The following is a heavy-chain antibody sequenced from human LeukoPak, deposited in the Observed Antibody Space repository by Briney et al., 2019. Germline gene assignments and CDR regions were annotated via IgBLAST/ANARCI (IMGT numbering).Heavy chain of an antibody. V-gene: IGHV5-51*01. D-gene: IGHD1-26*01. CDR2: IYPGDSDT. CDR1: GYSFTSYW. CDR3: ARRRDLYSGSYYPFDY. J-gene: IGHJ4*02. Sequence: GESLKISCKGFGYSFTSYWIGWVRQMPGKGLEWMGIIYPGDSDTIYSPSFQGQVTISADKSISTAYLQWSSLKASDTAMYYCARRRDLYSGSYYPFDYWGQGTLVTVSS.